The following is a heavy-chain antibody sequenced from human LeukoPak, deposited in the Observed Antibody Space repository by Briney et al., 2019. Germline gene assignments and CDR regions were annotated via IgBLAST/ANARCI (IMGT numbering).Heavy chain of an antibody. D-gene: IGHD6-13*01. V-gene: IGHV3-23*01. J-gene: IGHJ4*02. CDR1: GFTFSSYA. CDR2: ISGSGGST. CDR3: ATTPQRYSSSWYDYVFDY. Sequence: PGGSLRLSCAASGFTFSSYAMSWVRQAPGKGLEWVSAISGSGGSTYYADSVKGRFTTSRDNSKNTLYLQMNSLRAEDTAVYYCATTPQRYSSSWYDYVFDYWGQGTLVTVSS.